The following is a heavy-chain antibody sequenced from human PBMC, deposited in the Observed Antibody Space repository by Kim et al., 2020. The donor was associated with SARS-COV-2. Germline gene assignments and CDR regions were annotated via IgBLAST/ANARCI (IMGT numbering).Heavy chain of an antibody. CDR2: ISAYNGNT. CDR1: GYTFTSYG. V-gene: IGHV1-18*01. Sequence: ASVKVSCKASGYTFTSYGISWVRQAPGQGLEWMGWISAYNGNTNYAQKLQGRVTMTTDTSTSTAYMELRSLRSDDTAVYYCARGRKGPYYDILTGSYYYYGMDVWGQGTTVTVSS. D-gene: IGHD3-9*01. CDR3: ARGRKGPYYDILTGSYYYYGMDV. J-gene: IGHJ6*02.